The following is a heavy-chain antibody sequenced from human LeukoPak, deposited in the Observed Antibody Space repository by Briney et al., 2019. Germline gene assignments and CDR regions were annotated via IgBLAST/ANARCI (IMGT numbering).Heavy chain of an antibody. CDR3: ATDIHVRGVITPPFDY. Sequence: GASVKVYCKASGYTFTGYYMHWVRQAPGQGLEWMGWISAYNGNTNYAQKFQGRVTMTEDTSTDTAYMELSSLRSEDAAVYYCATDIHVRGVITPPFDYWGQGTLVTVSS. D-gene: IGHD3-10*01. CDR1: GYTFTGYY. CDR2: ISAYNGNT. J-gene: IGHJ4*02. V-gene: IGHV1-18*04.